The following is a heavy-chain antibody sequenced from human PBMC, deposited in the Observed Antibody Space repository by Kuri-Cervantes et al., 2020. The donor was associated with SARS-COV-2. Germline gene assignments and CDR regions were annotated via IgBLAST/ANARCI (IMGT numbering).Heavy chain of an antibody. V-gene: IGHV1-18*01. CDR1: GYTFTSYD. CDR2: ISAYNGNT. D-gene: IGHD2-2*01. CDR3: ATGTVVVPASSWFDP. Sequence: ASVKVSCKASGYTFTSYDINWVRQATGQGLEWMGWISAYNGNTNYAQKLQGRVTMTTDTSTSTAYMELRSLRSDDTAVYYCATGTVVVPASSWFDPWGQGTLVTVSS. J-gene: IGHJ5*02.